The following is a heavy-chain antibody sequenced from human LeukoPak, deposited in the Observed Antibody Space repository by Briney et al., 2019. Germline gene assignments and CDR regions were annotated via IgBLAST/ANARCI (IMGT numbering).Heavy chain of an antibody. J-gene: IGHJ3*02. D-gene: IGHD3-16*01. V-gene: IGHV4-31*03. CDR1: GGSISSGGYY. CDR3: ARARKGAYAFDI. Sequence: SETLSLTCTVSGGSISSGGYYWSWIRQHPGKGLEWIGYIYYSGSTYYNPSLKSRVTISVDTSKNQFSLKLNSVTAADTAVYYCARARKGAYAFDIWGQGTMVTVSS. CDR2: IYYSGST.